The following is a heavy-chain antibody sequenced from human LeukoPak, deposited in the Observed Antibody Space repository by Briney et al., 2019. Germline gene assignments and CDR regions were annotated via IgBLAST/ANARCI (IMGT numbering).Heavy chain of an antibody. D-gene: IGHD6-6*01. J-gene: IGHJ5*02. CDR3: ARGPNSNWSGLDL. Sequence: GGSLRLSCAASGFILSNYAMHWVRHPAGKGLEWVSALGTAGDTFYPGSVKGRFTISRDNAKNTLYLQVNNLRAEDTAVYYCARGPNSNWSGLDLWGQGTLLTVSS. V-gene: IGHV3-13*01. CDR2: LGTAGDT. CDR1: GFILSNYA.